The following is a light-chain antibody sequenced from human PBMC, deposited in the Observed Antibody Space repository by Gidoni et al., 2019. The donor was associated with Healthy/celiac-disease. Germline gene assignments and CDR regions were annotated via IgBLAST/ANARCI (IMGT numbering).Light chain of an antibody. V-gene: IGKV3-20*01. CDR3: QQYGSSPPLT. J-gene: IGKJ4*01. CDR2: GAS. Sequence: EIVLTQSPGALSLSPGESATLACRAIQSVSSSYLDWYQQTPGQAPRLLIYGASSRATGIPDRFSGSGSVTDFTLTISRLEPEDFAVYYCQQYGSSPPLTFGGGTKVEIK. CDR1: QSVSSSY.